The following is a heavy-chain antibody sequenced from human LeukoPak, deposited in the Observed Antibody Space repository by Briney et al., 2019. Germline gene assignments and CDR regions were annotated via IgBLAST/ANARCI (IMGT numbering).Heavy chain of an antibody. V-gene: IGHV4-38-2*02. J-gene: IGHJ4*02. CDR2: IYNSGNT. CDR1: GFSISGGYY. Sequence: PSETLSLTCSVSGFSISGGYYWGWIRQPPGKGLEWLGSIYNSGNTDYNPSLKSRVTISVDTSKNQFSLKLSSVTAADTAVYYCARGGYYDSSGYNGWGQGTLVTVSS. CDR3: ARGGYYDSSGYNG. D-gene: IGHD3-22*01.